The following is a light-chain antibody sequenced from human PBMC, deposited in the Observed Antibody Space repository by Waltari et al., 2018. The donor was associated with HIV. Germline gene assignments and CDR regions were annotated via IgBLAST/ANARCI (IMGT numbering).Light chain of an antibody. CDR1: STNIVARYA. CDR2: SKT. J-gene: IGLJ3*02. Sequence: QSWLTQPPSVSGAPGQRVTIACAGDSTNIVARYAAPWYQQVPRTPPQLVIFSKTHGRACIPERFSGAQCRNSAALVITGVQAEDEAVYSCRSYDSSLNAGVFGGGTKLTVL. V-gene: IGLV1-40*01. CDR3: RSYDSSLNAGV.